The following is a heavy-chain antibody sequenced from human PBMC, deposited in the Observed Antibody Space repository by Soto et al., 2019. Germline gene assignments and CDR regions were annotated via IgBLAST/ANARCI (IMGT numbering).Heavy chain of an antibody. CDR2: IYYSGST. Sequence: QLQLQESGPGLVKPSETLSLTCTVSGGSISSSSYYWGWIRQPPGKGLEWIGSIYYSGSTYYNPSLKSRVTISVDTSKNQFSLKLSSVTAADTAVYYCARRNTYYGDYVGSRYNWFDPWGQGTLVTVSS. V-gene: IGHV4-39*01. CDR3: ARRNTYYGDYVGSRYNWFDP. D-gene: IGHD4-17*01. J-gene: IGHJ5*02. CDR1: GGSISSSSYY.